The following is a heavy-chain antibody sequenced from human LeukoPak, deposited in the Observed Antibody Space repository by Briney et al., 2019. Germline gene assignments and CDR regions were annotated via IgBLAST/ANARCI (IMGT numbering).Heavy chain of an antibody. J-gene: IGHJ4*02. CDR3: ARVLWEWELRGGYYFDY. Sequence: GGSLRLSCAASGFTFSSYSMNWVRQAPGKGLEWVSYISSSSSTIYYADSVKGRFTISRDNAKNSLYLQMNSLRAEDTAVYYCARVLWEWELRGGYYFDYWGQGTLVTVSS. V-gene: IGHV3-48*04. D-gene: IGHD1-26*01. CDR1: GFTFSSYS. CDR2: ISSSSSTI.